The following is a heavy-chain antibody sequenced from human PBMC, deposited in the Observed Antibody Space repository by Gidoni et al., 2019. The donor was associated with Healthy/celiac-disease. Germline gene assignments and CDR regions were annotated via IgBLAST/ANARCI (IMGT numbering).Heavy chain of an antibody. V-gene: IGHV4-61*02. CDR3: ARDRGYCSGGSCYSHAFDI. J-gene: IGHJ3*02. D-gene: IGHD2-15*01. Sequence: QLQLQESGPGLVQPSQTLSLTCSVAGASISSGSYYRSWIRPPAGKGLEWIGRIYTSGSTNYNPSLKSRVTISVDTSKNQFSRKLSSVTAADTAVYYCARDRGYCSGGSCYSHAFDIWGQGTMVTVSS. CDR2: IYTSGST. CDR1: GASISSGSYY.